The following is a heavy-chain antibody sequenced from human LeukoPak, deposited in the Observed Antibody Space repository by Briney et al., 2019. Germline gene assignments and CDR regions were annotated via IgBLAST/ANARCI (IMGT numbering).Heavy chain of an antibody. V-gene: IGHV4-39*01. Sequence: SETLSLTCIVSGGSISSSSHHWGWIRQPPGKGLEWIGNIYYSGSTNYNPSLKSRVTISVDTSKNQFSLKLSSVTAADTAEYYCSRRVAGSGYRDYWGQGTLVTVSS. CDR1: GGSISSSSHH. J-gene: IGHJ4*02. CDR2: IYYSGST. CDR3: SRRVAGSGYRDY. D-gene: IGHD3-22*01.